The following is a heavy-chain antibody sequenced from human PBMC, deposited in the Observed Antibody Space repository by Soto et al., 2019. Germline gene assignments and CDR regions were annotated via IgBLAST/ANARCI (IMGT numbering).Heavy chain of an antibody. V-gene: IGHV1-46*01. D-gene: IGHD6-19*01. CDR2: INLSSGGT. J-gene: IGHJ4*02. Sequence: GASVKVSCKVSGYTLTELSMHWVRQAPGKGLEWMGIINLSSGGTSYAQKFQGRVTMTRDTSTRTVYMDLSRLRSEDSAVYYCARGGLCGRGWHTPEYWGPGTLVTVSS. CDR1: GYTLTELS. CDR3: ARGGLCGRGWHTPEY.